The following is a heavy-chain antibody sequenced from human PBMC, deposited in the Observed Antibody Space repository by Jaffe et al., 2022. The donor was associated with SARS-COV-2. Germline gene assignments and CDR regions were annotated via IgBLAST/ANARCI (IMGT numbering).Heavy chain of an antibody. J-gene: IGHJ6*02. CDR1: GYTFSSYS. Sequence: EVQVLESGGGLVKPGGSLRLSCAGSGYTFSSYSMSWVRQAPGKGLEWVSSIGGSGSRIYYADSVKGRFTISRDNPKNTLYLQMNSLRAEDTGVYYCVRDEGPSWGADVWGQGTTVSVSS. CDR3: VRDEGPSWGADV. D-gene: IGHD3-16*01. CDR2: IGGSGSRI. V-gene: IGHV3-23*01.